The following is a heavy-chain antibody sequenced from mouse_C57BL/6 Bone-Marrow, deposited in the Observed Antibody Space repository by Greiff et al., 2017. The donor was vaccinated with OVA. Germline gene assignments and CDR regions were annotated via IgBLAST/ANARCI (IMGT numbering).Heavy chain of an antibody. V-gene: IGHV1-4*01. Sequence: QVQLKESGADLAKPGASVKMSCKASGYTFTSYTMHWVKQRPGQGLEWIGYINPSGGYTNYNEKFKGKATLTADKSSSTAYLKLSSLTSEDSSGYYCARSPPYYGSSSYGGQGTLVTVSA. D-gene: IGHD1-1*01. CDR3: ARSPPYYGSSSY. J-gene: IGHJ3*01. CDR2: INPSGGYT. CDR1: GYTFTSYT.